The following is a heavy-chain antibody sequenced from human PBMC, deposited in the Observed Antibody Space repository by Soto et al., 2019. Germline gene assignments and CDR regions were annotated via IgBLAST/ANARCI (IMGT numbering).Heavy chain of an antibody. D-gene: IGHD5-12*01. CDR3: ARRLESPGGGYRNDY. CDR1: GGSISSSSYY. CDR2: IYYSGST. V-gene: IGHV4-39*01. J-gene: IGHJ4*02. Sequence: SETLSLTCTVSGGSISSSSYYWGWIRQPPGKGLEWIGSIYYSGSTYYNPSLKSRVTISVDTSKNQFSLKLSSVTAADTAVYYCARRLESPGGGYRNDYWGQGTLVTVSS.